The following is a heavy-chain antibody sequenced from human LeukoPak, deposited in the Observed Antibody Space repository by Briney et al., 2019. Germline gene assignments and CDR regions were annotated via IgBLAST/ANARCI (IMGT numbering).Heavy chain of an antibody. V-gene: IGHV4-39*02. Sequence: PSETLSLTCTVSGGSISTSSYYWGWIRQPPGKGLEWIGSISESGRTYYNPSLKSRVIISVDTSKKHFSLKLSSVTAADTAVYYCVRHCTGDICAAYYFYYYMDVWGKGTTVTVSS. D-gene: IGHD2-8*02. CDR1: GGSISTSSYY. CDR3: VRHCTGDICAAYYFYYYMDV. J-gene: IGHJ6*03. CDR2: ISESGRT.